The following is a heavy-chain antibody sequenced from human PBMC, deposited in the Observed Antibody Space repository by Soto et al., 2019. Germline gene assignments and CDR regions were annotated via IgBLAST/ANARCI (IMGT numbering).Heavy chain of an antibody. CDR1: GYTFTSYG. D-gene: IGHD5-18*01. J-gene: IGHJ4*02. CDR3: AQLPWKQLWPRAPVVN. V-gene: IGHV1-18*01. Sequence: ASVKVSCKASGYTFTSYGISWMRQAPGQGLEWMGWISAYNGNTNYAQKLQGRVTMTTDTSTSTAYMELRSLRSDDTATYYCAQLPWKQLWPRAPVVNWGQGTPVTVSS. CDR2: ISAYNGNT.